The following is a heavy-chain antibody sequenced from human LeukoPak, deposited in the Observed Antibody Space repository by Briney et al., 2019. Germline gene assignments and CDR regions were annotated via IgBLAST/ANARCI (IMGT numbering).Heavy chain of an antibody. V-gene: IGHV3-7*05. CDR2: IHEDGSDK. D-gene: IGHD5-24*01. J-gene: IGHJ3*02. CDR1: GFTFSSYW. Sequence: GGSLRLSCVVSGFTFSSYWMNWVRQAPGRGLEWVANIHEDGSDKYYVDSVKGRFTISRDNAKNSLYLQMNSLRAEDTAVYYCARTLRLHTPRASDIWGQGTMVTVSS. CDR3: ARTLRLHTPRASDI.